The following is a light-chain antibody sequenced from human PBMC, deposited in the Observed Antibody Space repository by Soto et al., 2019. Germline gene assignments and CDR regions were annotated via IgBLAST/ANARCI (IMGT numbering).Light chain of an antibody. Sequence: EIVMTQSPATLSVSPGERATLSCRASQSVSSNLAWYQQKPGQVPRLLIYGASTRATGIPARFSGRGSGTEFTLTISSLQSEDFAVYYCQQYNNWPLTFGGGTKVEIK. CDR3: QQYNNWPLT. CDR1: QSVSSN. V-gene: IGKV3-15*01. CDR2: GAS. J-gene: IGKJ4*01.